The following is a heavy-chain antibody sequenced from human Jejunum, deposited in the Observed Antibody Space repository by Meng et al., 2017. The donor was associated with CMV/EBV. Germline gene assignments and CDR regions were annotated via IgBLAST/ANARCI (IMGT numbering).Heavy chain of an antibody. J-gene: IGHJ6*02. Sequence: CTGSGGSISSYYWSWIRQPPGKGLEWIAYIYYSGRTSYNPSLKSRVTISVDTSKNQFSLKLSSVTAADTAVYYCARRHFGYYAMDVWGQGTTVTVSS. V-gene: IGHV4-59*12. CDR3: ARRHFGYYAMDV. CDR1: GGSISSYY. CDR2: IYYSGRT. D-gene: IGHD3-10*01.